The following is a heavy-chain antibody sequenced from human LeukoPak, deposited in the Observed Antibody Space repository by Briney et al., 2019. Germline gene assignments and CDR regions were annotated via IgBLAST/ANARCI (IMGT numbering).Heavy chain of an antibody. J-gene: IGHJ4*02. CDR2: IYYSGNT. CDR1: GGSISSSSYY. D-gene: IGHD5-24*01. CDR3: ARPLMATKEIDH. V-gene: IGHV4-39*01. Sequence: SETLSLTCTVSGGSISSSSYYWGWIRQPPGKGLEWIGSIYYSGNTYYNPSLKSRVTISVDTSKNQFSLKLSSVTAADTAVYYCARPLMATKEIDHWGQGTLVTVSS.